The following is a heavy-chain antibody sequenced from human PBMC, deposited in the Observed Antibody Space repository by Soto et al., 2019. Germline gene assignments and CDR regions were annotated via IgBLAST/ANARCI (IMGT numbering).Heavy chain of an antibody. Sequence: ASVKVSCKASGYTFTSYGISWVRQAPGQGLEWMGWISAYNGNTNYAQKLQGRVTMTTDTSTSTAYMELRSLRSDDTAVYYCARVTYDFWSGHTYYYYGMDVWGQGTTVTVSS. CDR2: ISAYNGNT. J-gene: IGHJ6*02. CDR3: ARVTYDFWSGHTYYYYGMDV. D-gene: IGHD3-3*01. CDR1: GYTFTSYG. V-gene: IGHV1-18*01.